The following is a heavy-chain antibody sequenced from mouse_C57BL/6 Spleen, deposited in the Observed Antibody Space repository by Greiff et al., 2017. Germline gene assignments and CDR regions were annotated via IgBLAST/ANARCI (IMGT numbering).Heavy chain of an antibody. CDR2: ISSGGDYN. CDR1: GFTFSSYA. CDR3: TRVTVVAHWYFDV. Sequence: EVKLVESGEGLVKPGGSLKLSCAASGFTFSSYAMSWVRQTPEKRLEWVAYISSGGDYNYYADPVKGRFTISRDNARNTLYLQMSSLKSEDTAMYYCTRVTVVAHWYFDVWGTGTTVTVSS. D-gene: IGHD1-1*01. V-gene: IGHV5-9-1*02. J-gene: IGHJ1*03.